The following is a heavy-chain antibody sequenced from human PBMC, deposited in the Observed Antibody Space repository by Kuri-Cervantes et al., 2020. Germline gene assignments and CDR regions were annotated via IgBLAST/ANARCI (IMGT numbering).Heavy chain of an antibody. CDR2: IYSSGST. CDR3: ARVGGYGSGSRFLDY. D-gene: IGHD3-10*01. CDR1: AGSIRSYY. V-gene: IGHV4-59*12. Sequence: SETLSLTCTVSAGSIRSYYWGWVRQPPGKGLEYLGNIYSSGSTNYSPSLKSRVTLSVDTSKNQFSLKLSSVTAADTAVYYCARVGGYGSGSRFLDYWGQGTLVTVSS. J-gene: IGHJ4*02.